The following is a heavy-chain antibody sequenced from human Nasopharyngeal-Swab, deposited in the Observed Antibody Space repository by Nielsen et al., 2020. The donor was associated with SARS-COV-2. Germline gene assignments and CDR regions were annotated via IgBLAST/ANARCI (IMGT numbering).Heavy chain of an antibody. D-gene: IGHD2-2*01. J-gene: IGHJ4*02. CDR3: ARESGVSSTSPFDC. CDR2: IWSAGSSE. V-gene: IGHV3-33*01. CDR1: GFTFSNYD. Sequence: GGSLRLSCTASGFTFSNYDIHWLRQTPGKGLEWVAVIWSAGSSERYADSVKGRFTISRDISKNTLYLQMNSLRAEDTAVYYCARESGVSSTSPFDCWGRGTLVTVSS.